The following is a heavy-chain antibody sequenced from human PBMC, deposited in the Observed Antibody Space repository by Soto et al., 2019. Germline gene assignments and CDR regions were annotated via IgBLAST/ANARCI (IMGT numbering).Heavy chain of an antibody. V-gene: IGHV3-33*08. CDR2: ISYDGSNK. CDR1: GFTFSSYG. Sequence: PGGSLRLSCAASGFTFSSYGMHWVRQAPGKGLEWVAVISYDGSNKYYADSVKGRFTISRDNAKNTLYLQMNSLRAEDTAVYYCARNPGVVPAAHNWFDPWGQGTLVTVSS. CDR3: ARNPGVVPAAHNWFDP. D-gene: IGHD2-2*01. J-gene: IGHJ5*02.